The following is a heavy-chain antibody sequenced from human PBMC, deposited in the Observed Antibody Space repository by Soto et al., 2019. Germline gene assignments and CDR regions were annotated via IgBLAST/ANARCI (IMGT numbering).Heavy chain of an antibody. CDR1: GFSLANYP. CDR3: AKGPHTNVGWPYYFDP. D-gene: IGHD6-19*01. CDR2: SSPRGETL. Sequence: GGSLRLSCVASGFSLANYPMNWVRQSPGKGLEWISYSSPRGETLYYAESVEGRFTISRDNGRNSLFLQMNSLRDEDTALYFCAKGPHTNVGWPYYFDPRGQGVPVTVCS. J-gene: IGHJ4*02. V-gene: IGHV3-48*02.